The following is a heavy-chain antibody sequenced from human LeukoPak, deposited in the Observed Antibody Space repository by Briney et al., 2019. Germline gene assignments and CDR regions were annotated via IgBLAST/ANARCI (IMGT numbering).Heavy chain of an antibody. D-gene: IGHD3-10*01. J-gene: IGHJ4*02. CDR1: GDTISSYS. CDR2: SISNFGTT. Sequence: VSLTCTASGDTISSYSICGVRQQPRRGLVWMSGSISNFGTTNYAQKFQGRVTITADESTSTAYMELSSLSSEDTAVYYCARGPLYYYGSGSQMGGDHFDYWGQGTLVTVSS. CDR3: ARGPLYYYGSGSQMGGDHFDY. V-gene: IGHV1-69*01.